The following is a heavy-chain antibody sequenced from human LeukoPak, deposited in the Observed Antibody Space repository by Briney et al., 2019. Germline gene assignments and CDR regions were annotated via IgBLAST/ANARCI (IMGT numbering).Heavy chain of an antibody. CDR3: AKDALSGNSIYDPFDI. J-gene: IGHJ3*02. CDR2: INDASTT. CDR1: GFAFNIHA. D-gene: IGHD1-7*01. V-gene: IGHV3-23*01. Sequence: GGSLRLSCAASGFAFNIHAMSWVRQAPGKGLEWVSTINDASTTYYSDSVKGRFTISRDDSKNTPVRQRNGVRADDTAQYYCAKDALSGNSIYDPFDIWGQGTMVTVSS.